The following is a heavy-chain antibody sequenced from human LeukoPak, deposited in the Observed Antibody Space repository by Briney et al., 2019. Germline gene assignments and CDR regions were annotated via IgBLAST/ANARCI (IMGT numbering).Heavy chain of an antibody. J-gene: IGHJ4*02. CDR3: ANHYGGNPEYYFDY. V-gene: IGHV3-23*01. CDR1: GFTFSSYA. D-gene: IGHD4-23*01. Sequence: GGSLRLSCAASGFTFSSYAMSWVRQAPGKGLEWVSVISGSGGSTYYADSVKGRFTISRDNSKNTLYLQMNSLRAEDTAVYYCANHYGGNPEYYFDYWGQGTLVTVSS. CDR2: ISGSGGST.